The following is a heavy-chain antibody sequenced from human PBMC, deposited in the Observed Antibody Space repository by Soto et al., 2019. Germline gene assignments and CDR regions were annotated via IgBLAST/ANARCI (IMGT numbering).Heavy chain of an antibody. V-gene: IGHV3-15*01. J-gene: IGHJ3*02. CDR2: IKSKTDGGTT. CDR1: GFTFSNAW. Sequence: GGSLRLSCAASGFTFSNAWMSWVRQAPGKGLEWVGRIKSKTDGGTTDYAAPVKGRFTISRDDSKNTLYLQMNSLKTEDTAVYYCTYPNTLFGVAPNGDAFDIWGQGTTVPV. D-gene: IGHD3-3*01. CDR3: TYPNTLFGVAPNGDAFDI.